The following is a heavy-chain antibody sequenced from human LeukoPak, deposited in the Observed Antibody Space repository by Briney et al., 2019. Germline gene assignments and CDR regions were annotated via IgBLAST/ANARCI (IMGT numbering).Heavy chain of an antibody. Sequence: SETLSLTCTVSGDSIGSYYWSWIRQPPGKGLEWIGYIHYSGSTHYNPSLKSRVTISVDTSKNQFSLRLSSVTAADTAVYYCARGNYDFWSGDDYWGQGTLVTVS. CDR1: GDSIGSYY. CDR2: IHYSGST. V-gene: IGHV4-59*01. CDR3: ARGNYDFWSGDDY. J-gene: IGHJ4*02. D-gene: IGHD3-3*01.